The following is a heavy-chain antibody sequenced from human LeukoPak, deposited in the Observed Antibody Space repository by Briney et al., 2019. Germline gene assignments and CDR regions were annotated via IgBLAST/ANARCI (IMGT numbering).Heavy chain of an antibody. CDR3: ARVRTGIAAAGRDFAFDI. D-gene: IGHD6-13*01. J-gene: IGHJ3*02. Sequence: ASVKVSCKASGYTFTGYYMHWVRQAPGQGLEWMGWINPNSGGTNYAQKFQGRVTMTRDTSISTAYMELSWLRSDDTAVYYCARVRTGIAAAGRDFAFDIWGQGTMVTVSS. V-gene: IGHV1-2*02. CDR2: INPNSGGT. CDR1: GYTFTGYY.